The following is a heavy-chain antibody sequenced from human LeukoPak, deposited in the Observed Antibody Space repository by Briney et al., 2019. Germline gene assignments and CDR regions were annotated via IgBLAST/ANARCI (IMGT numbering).Heavy chain of an antibody. CDR2: ISGSGGST. CDR1: GFTFSSYA. Sequence: PGGSLRLSCAASGFTFSSYAMSWVRQAPGKGLEWVSAISGSGGSTYYADSVKGRFTISRDNSKNTLYLQMNTLRAEDTAVYYCASRIATAGSVDYWGQGTLVTVSS. J-gene: IGHJ4*02. CDR3: ASRIATAGSVDY. D-gene: IGHD6-13*01. V-gene: IGHV3-23*01.